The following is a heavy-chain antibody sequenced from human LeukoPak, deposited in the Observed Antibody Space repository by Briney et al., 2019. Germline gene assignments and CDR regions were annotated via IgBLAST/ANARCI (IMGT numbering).Heavy chain of an antibody. Sequence: SVEVSCKASGGTFSSYAISWVRQAPGQGLEWMGGITPMFGTANYAQKFQGRVTITVDESTSTAYMELSSLRSEDTAVYYCAREWGHDSSGYFFGYWGQGTLVTVSS. J-gene: IGHJ4*02. CDR3: AREWGHDSSGYFFGY. V-gene: IGHV1-69*13. CDR1: GGTFSSYA. D-gene: IGHD3-22*01. CDR2: ITPMFGTA.